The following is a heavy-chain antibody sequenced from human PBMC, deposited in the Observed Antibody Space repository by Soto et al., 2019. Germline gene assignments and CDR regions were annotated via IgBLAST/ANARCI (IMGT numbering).Heavy chain of an antibody. Sequence: DVQLLESGGGLVQPGGSLRLSCAASGFTFRSYAMSWVRQAPGKGLEWVSGISGSGISTHYADSVKGRFTVSRDNSKNTVYLQMTSLRAEDTAVYNCAKEPVGRDWDFDLWGRGTLVTVSS. V-gene: IGHV3-23*01. CDR3: AKEPVGRDWDFDL. J-gene: IGHJ2*01. CDR2: ISGSGIST. CDR1: GFTFRSYA.